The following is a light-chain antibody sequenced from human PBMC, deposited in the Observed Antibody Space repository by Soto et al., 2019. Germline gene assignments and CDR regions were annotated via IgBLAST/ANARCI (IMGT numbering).Light chain of an antibody. V-gene: IGLV2-8*01. J-gene: IGLJ1*01. CDR3: SSYAGSNNYV. CDR2: EVS. CDR1: SSDVVAYDS. Sequence: QSALTQTPSASGSPGQSVTISCTGTSSDVVAYDSVSWYQHHPGKAPKALIYEVSKRPSGVPDRFSGSKSGNTASLTVSGLQAEDEADYYCSSYAGSNNYVFGTGTKVTVL.